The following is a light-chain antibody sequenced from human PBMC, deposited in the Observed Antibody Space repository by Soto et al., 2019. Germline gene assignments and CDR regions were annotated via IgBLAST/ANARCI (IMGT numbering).Light chain of an antibody. CDR2: GAV. Sequence: ELVMTQSPATLSASPGERVTLSCRVSQSVSGNLAWYQQKPGQAPRLLIYGAVTRATGIAARFSGRGSGTEFTLTITSLQSEDFAVYFCQQYNGWLWTFGQGTKVDIK. CDR3: QQYNGWLWT. J-gene: IGKJ1*01. CDR1: QSVSGN. V-gene: IGKV3D-15*01.